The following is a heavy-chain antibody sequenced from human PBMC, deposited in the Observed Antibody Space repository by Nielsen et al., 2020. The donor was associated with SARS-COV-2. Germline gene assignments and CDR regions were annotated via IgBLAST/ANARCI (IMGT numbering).Heavy chain of an antibody. CDR3: ARDQAITIIGVDTDL. Sequence: GESLKISCAASGFTFSSYWMHWVRQAPGKGLVWVSRINSDGSSTSYADSVKGRFTISRDNSKNTLYLQMNSLRAEDTAVYYCARDQAITIIGVDTDLWGRGTLVTVSS. CDR2: INSDGSST. J-gene: IGHJ2*01. V-gene: IGHV3-74*01. D-gene: IGHD3-3*01. CDR1: GFTFSSYW.